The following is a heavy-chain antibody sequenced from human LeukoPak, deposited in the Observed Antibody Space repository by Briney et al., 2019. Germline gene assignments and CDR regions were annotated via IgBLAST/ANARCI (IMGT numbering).Heavy chain of an antibody. CDR2: IKQDGSEK. D-gene: IGHD2-2*01. V-gene: IGHV3-7*01. Sequence: PGXXXRLXCAASGFTFSSYWMSWVRQAPGKGLXXVANIKQDGSEKYYVDSVKGRFTISRDNAKNSLYLQMNSLRAEDTAVYYCARDDPPLGSVVVPAATDYWGQGTLVTVSS. CDR1: GFTFSSYW. J-gene: IGHJ4*02. CDR3: ARDDPPLGSVVVPAATDY.